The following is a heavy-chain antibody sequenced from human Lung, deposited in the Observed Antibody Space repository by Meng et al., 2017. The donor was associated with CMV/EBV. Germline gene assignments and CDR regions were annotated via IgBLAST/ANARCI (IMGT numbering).Heavy chain of an antibody. CDR2: IYGNGGRA. CDR3: AKVHCGATSCSRLDN. Sequence: GESXKISXVASGFTFTGSDMAWVRQAPGKGLEWVAAIYGNGGRAYYADSVRGRFTISRANSKNTLFVQMNSLRVEDTAVYYCAKVHCGATSCSRLDNCGQGTXVTVSS. D-gene: IGHD2-15*01. CDR1: GFTFTGSD. V-gene: IGHV3-23*01. J-gene: IGHJ4*02.